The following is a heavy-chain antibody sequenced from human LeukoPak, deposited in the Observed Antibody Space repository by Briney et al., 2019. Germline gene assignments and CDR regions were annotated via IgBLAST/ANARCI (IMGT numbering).Heavy chain of an antibody. J-gene: IGHJ5*02. CDR1: GGSINSGSYY. D-gene: IGHD6-19*01. Sequence: TSETLSLTCTVSGGSINSGSYYWSWIRQPAGQGLEWIGRIYISGRTNYNPSLKSRVTISVDTSKNQFSLKLSTVTAADTAVYYCARDQGSGLYNWFDPWGQGTLVTVSS. V-gene: IGHV4-61*02. CDR3: ARDQGSGLYNWFDP. CDR2: IYISGRT.